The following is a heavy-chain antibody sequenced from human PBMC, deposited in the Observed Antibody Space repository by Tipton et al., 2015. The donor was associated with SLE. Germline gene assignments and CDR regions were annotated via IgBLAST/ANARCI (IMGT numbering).Heavy chain of an antibody. D-gene: IGHD1-26*01. Sequence: QLVQSGAEMKKPGASVKVSCKASGYTFTSYGISWVRQAPGQGLEWMGWIDVYSGNTNYAQNVQGRVTLTTETSTHTAYMELRSLRSDDTAVYYCARGWTEVGATPSPYVYWGQGTLVTVSS. CDR2: IDVYSGNT. V-gene: IGHV1-18*01. CDR1: GYTFTSYG. CDR3: ARGWTEVGATPSPYVY. J-gene: IGHJ4*02.